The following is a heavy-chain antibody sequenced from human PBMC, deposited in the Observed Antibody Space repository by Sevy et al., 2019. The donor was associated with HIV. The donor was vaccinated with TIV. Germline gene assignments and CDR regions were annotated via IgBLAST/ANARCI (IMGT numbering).Heavy chain of an antibody. CDR3: AGHIAARFYYGMDV. J-gene: IGHJ6*02. CDR2: MNPNSGNT. CDR1: GYTFTSYD. D-gene: IGHD6-6*01. V-gene: IGHV1-8*01. Sequence: ASVKVSCKASGYTFTSYDINWVRQATGQGLEWMGWMNPNSGNTGYAQKFQGRVTMTRNTSISTAYMELSSLRSEDTAVYYCAGHIAARFYYGMDVWGQRTTVTVSS.